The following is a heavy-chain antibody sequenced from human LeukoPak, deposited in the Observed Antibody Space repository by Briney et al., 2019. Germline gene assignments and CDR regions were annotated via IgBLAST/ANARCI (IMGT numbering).Heavy chain of an antibody. J-gene: IGHJ3*02. CDR3: ASNRSPRSKLDAFDI. CDR1: GGSISSGSYY. D-gene: IGHD2/OR15-2a*01. V-gene: IGHV4-61*02. CDR2: IYTSGST. Sequence: NPSQTLSLTCTVSGGSISSGSYYWSWIRQPAGKGLEWIGRIYTSGSTNYNPSLKSRVTISVDTSENQFSLKLSSVTAADTAVYYCASNRSPRSKLDAFDIWGQGTMVTVSS.